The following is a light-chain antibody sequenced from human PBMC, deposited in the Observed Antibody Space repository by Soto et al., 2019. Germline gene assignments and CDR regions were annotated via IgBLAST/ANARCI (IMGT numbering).Light chain of an antibody. J-gene: IGKJ2*01. Sequence: DIVMTQSPDSLAVSLGERATINCKSSQTVLYSSTNKNYLSWHQLKPGQPPKLLIYWASTRESGVPDRFSGSGSGTDFTLTISSLQAEDVAVYYCQQYHSTPYTFGPGTKLEIK. V-gene: IGKV4-1*01. CDR2: WAS. CDR1: QTVLYSSTNKNY. CDR3: QQYHSTPYT.